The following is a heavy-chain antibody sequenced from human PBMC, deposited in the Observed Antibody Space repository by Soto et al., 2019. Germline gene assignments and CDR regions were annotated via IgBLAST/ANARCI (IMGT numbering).Heavy chain of an antibody. CDR3: ASLRSGWGIDY. CDR1: GGSISSGGYS. V-gene: IGHV4-30-2*01. Sequence: QLQLQESGSGLVKPSQTLSLTCAVSGGSISSGGYSWSWIRQPPGKGLEWLGNIYHSGSTYYNPSLKSRVTISVDRSKNQFSLKLSSVTAADTAVYYCASLRSGWGIDYWGQGTLVTVSS. CDR2: IYHSGST. J-gene: IGHJ4*02. D-gene: IGHD6-19*01.